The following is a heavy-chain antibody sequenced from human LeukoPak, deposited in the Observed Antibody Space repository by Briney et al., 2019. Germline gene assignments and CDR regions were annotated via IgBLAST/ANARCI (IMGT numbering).Heavy chain of an antibody. D-gene: IGHD4/OR15-4a*01. J-gene: IGHJ6*02. V-gene: IGHV4-59*01. Sequence: SETLSLTCTVSGGSISSYYWSWIRQPPGKGLEWIGYVHHTGSADYNPSLKSRVTISLDMSKSQFSLKLTSATAADTAVYYCARDSWDYIAMDVWGPGTTVTVSS. CDR1: GGSISSYY. CDR3: ARDSWDYIAMDV. CDR2: VHHTGSA.